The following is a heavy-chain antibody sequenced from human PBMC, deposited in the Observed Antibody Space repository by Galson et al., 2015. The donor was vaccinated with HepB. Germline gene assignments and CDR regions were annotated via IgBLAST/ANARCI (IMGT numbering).Heavy chain of an antibody. CDR1: GFRFSGYG. D-gene: IGHD6-19*01. V-gene: IGHV3-64*01. CDR2: ISSNGGTT. Sequence: SLRLSCAATGFRFSGYGMFWVRQAPGKGLEYVSAISSNGGTTYYANSVKGRFTISRDNAKNSLFLQMNGLRAEDTAVYYCARDWGIAVAGTWWFDPWGQGTLVTVSS. J-gene: IGHJ5*02. CDR3: ARDWGIAVAGTWWFDP.